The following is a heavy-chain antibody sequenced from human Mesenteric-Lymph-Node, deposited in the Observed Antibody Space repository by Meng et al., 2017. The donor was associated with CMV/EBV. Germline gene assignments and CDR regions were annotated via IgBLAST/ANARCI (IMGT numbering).Heavy chain of an antibody. D-gene: IGHD2-21*01. CDR2: IYFSGSP. CDR1: SISSGNFY. CDR3: ARVEYCGGDNCWGYFDS. Sequence: SISSGNFYWSLIRQHPEKGLEWIGYIYFSGSPYYNPSLKSRTTISINTSQSQFALKLSSVTAADTAIYYCARVEYCGGDNCWGYFDSWGQGTLVTVSS. J-gene: IGHJ4*02. V-gene: IGHV4-31*02.